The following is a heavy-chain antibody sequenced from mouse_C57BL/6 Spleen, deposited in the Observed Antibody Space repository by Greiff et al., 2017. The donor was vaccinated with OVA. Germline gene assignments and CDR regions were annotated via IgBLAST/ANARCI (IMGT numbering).Heavy chain of an antibody. Sequence: VQLQQPGAELVRPGSSVKLSCKASGYTFTSYWMHWVKQRPIQGLEWIGNIDTSDSETHYNQKFKDKATLTVDKSSSTAYMQLSSLTSEDSAVYYCARGCNYVYYAMDYWGQGTSVTVSS. D-gene: IGHD2-1*01. V-gene: IGHV1-52*01. CDR1: GYTFTSYW. CDR3: ARGCNYVYYAMDY. CDR2: IDTSDSET. J-gene: IGHJ4*01.